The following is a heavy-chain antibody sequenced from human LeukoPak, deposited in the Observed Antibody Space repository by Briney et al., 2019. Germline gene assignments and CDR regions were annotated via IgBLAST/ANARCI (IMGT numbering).Heavy chain of an antibody. CDR2: INPNSGGT. D-gene: IGHD1-26*01. Sequence: ASVKVSCKASGYTFTGYYMHWVRQAPGQGLEWMGRINPNSGGTNYAQKFQGRVTMTRDTSISTAYMELSRLRSDDTAVYYCARVSSGSYLFGYWGQGTLVTVSS. V-gene: IGHV1-2*06. CDR1: GYTFTGYY. CDR3: ARVSSGSYLFGY. J-gene: IGHJ4*02.